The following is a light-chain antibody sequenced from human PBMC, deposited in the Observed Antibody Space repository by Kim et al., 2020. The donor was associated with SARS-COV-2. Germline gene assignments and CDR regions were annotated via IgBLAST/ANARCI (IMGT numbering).Light chain of an antibody. V-gene: IGKV1-5*03. CDR1: QNINSW. CDR2: KAS. Sequence: DIQMTQSPSTLSASVGDRVTITCRASQNINSWLAWYQQKPGKAPKLLIYKASSLESGVPSRFSGSGSGTEFTLTISLQPDDFVTYYCQQYNAHRTFGQGTKVDIK. CDR3: QQYNAHRT. J-gene: IGKJ1*01.